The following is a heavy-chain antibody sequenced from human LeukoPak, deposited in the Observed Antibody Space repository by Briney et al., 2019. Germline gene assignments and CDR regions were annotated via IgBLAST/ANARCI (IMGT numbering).Heavy chain of an antibody. CDR3: GRERSYYGGHNWFDP. V-gene: IGHV4-39*07. CDR1: GGYIITSDHY. Sequence: SETLSLTCTVSGGYIITSDHYWGWIRQPPGKGLEWIASIYYTGSTSTNPFFRSRITISVDTSKNQFSLNLTSLTAADTAVYYCGRERSYYGGHNWFDPWGQGTLVTVSS. D-gene: IGHD4-23*01. J-gene: IGHJ5*02. CDR2: IYYTGST.